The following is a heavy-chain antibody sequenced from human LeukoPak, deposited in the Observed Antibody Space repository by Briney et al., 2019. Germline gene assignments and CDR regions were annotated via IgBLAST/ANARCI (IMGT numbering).Heavy chain of an antibody. CDR2: IYYSGST. D-gene: IGHD3-10*01. CDR1: GGSISSGGYY. CDR3: ARDHIDGITNSFDY. J-gene: IGHJ4*02. V-gene: IGHV4-31*03. Sequence: SQTLSLTCTVSGGSISSGGYYWSWTRQHPGKGLEWIGYIYYSGSTYYNPSLKSRVTISVDTSKNQFSLKLSSVTAADTAVYYCARDHIDGITNSFDYWGQGTLVTVSS.